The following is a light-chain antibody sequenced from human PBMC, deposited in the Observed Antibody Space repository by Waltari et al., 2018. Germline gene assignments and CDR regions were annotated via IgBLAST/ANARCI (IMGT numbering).Light chain of an antibody. J-gene: IGKJ1*01. CDR3: QQRSNWWT. CDR2: DAS. CDR1: RSVGTY. V-gene: IGKV3-11*01. Sequence: ETVLTQSPATLSLSPGERATLPCRASRSVGTYLDWYQPRPGQAPRLLIYDASKRATGIPARFSGSGSGTDFTLTITSLDPEDFAVYYCQQRSNWWTFGQGTKVEIK.